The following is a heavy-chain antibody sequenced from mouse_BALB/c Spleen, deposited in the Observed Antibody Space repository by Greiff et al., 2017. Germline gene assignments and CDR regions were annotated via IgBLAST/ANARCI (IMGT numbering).Heavy chain of an antibody. CDR1: GYTFTEYI. CDR3: ARHDITTATLAY. D-gene: IGHD1-2*01. J-gene: IGHJ3*01. V-gene: IGHV1-62-2*01. CDR2: FYPGSGSI. Sequence: QVHVKQSGAELVKPGASVKLSCKASGYTFTEYIIHWVKQRSGQGLEWIGWFYPGSGSIKYNEKFKDKATLTADKSSSTVYMELSRLTSEDSAVYFCARHDITTATLAYWGQGTLVTVSA.